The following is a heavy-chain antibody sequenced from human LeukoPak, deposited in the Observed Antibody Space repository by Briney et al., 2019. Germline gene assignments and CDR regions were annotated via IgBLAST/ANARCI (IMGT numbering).Heavy chain of an antibody. CDR3: ARALGGGFWSGYYPTGNWFDP. Sequence: PSETLSLTCTVSGGSISSGGYYWSWIRQHPGKGLEWIGYIYYSGSTYYNPSLKSRVTISVDTSKNQFSLKLSSVTAADTAVYYCARALGGGFWSGYYPTGNWFDPWGQGTLVTVSS. D-gene: IGHD3-3*01. V-gene: IGHV4-31*03. CDR1: GGSISSGGYY. J-gene: IGHJ5*02. CDR2: IYYSGST.